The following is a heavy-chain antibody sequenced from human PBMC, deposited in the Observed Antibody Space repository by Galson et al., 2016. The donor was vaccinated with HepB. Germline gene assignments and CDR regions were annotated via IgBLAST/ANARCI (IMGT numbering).Heavy chain of an antibody. CDR2: INADGSST. V-gene: IGHV3-74*01. D-gene: IGHD3-10*01. CDR3: ASLENYGSGSYEFYHSFGMDV. Sequence: SLRLSCAVSGFKFSTYWMNWVRQAPGKGLVWVSRINADGSSTIYADSVKGRFTISRDNAKNTLYLQMNSLRVEDTAVYYCASLENYGSGSYEFYHSFGMDVWGQGTMVTVSS. J-gene: IGHJ6*02. CDR1: GFKFSTYW.